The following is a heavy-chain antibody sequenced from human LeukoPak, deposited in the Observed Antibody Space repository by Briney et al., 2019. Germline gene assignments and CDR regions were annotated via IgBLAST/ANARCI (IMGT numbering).Heavy chain of an antibody. CDR3: ARDWADSGSYLLGYYYGMDV. CDR2: ISASGSAT. D-gene: IGHD1-26*01. CDR1: GFIFSNYG. Sequence: GGSLRLSCAASGFIFSNYGMNWVRQAPGKGLEWVAAISASGSATSYADSVRGRFTISRDNSKSTTYLQMNSLRAEDTAVYYCARDWADSGSYLLGYYYGMDVWGQGTTVTVSS. V-gene: IGHV3-23*01. J-gene: IGHJ6*02.